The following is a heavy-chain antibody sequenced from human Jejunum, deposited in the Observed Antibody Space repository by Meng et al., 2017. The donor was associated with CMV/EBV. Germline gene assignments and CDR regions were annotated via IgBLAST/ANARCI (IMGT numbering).Heavy chain of an antibody. CDR3: ARGRSGNDYWFDP. V-gene: IGHV4-59*01. CDR2: IYYIGTT. D-gene: IGHD4/OR15-4a*01. Sequence: VATQAPGPGRVKPSGTLSLPVTVPGGSTSNSYWSWIRQSPGKGLEWIGYIYYIGTTNYNPSLKSRVTISIDTSKNQFSLKLSSVTAADTAVYYCARGRSGNDYWFDPWGQGTLVTVSS. CDR1: GGSTSNSY. J-gene: IGHJ5*02.